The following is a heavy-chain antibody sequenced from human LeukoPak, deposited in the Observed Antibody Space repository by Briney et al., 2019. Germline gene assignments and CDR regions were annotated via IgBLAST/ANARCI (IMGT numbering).Heavy chain of an antibody. J-gene: IGHJ4*02. V-gene: IGHV4-59*12. D-gene: IGHD3-10*01. CDR2: AHHGGTF. Sequence: SETLSLTCAVSGASISTYWWVWVRQAPGKGLEWIGEAHHGGTFNYNPSLESQVTISLDTSNNQFSLTLRSMTAADTAVYYCARDDVRNRGFNDYWGQGTLVTVSS. CDR3: ARDDVRNRGFNDY. CDR1: GASISTYW.